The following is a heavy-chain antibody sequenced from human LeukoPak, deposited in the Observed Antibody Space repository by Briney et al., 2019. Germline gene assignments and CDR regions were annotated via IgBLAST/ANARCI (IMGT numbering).Heavy chain of an antibody. J-gene: IGHJ5*02. V-gene: IGHV3-49*04. CDR3: TREVVAASNWFDP. CDR1: GFTFGDYA. D-gene: IGHD2-15*01. Sequence: GGSLRLSCTASGFTFGDYAMSWVRQAPGKGLEWVSFIRSKAYGGTTEYAASVKGRFTISRDDSKSIAYLQMNSLKTEDTAVYYCTREVVAASNWFDPWGQGTLVTVSS. CDR2: IRSKAYGGTT.